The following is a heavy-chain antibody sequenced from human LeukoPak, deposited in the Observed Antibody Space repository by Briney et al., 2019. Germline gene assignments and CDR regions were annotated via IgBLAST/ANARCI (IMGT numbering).Heavy chain of an antibody. CDR2: INPNSGGT. D-gene: IGHD3-10*01. Sequence: ASVKVSCKASGCTFTGYYMHWVRQAPGQGLEWMGWINPNSGGTNYAQKFQGRVTMTRDTSISTAYMELSRLRSDDTAVYYCGRPRGSGSYYNPLDYWGQGTLVTVSS. CDR3: GRPRGSGSYYNPLDY. V-gene: IGHV1-2*02. CDR1: GCTFTGYY. J-gene: IGHJ4*02.